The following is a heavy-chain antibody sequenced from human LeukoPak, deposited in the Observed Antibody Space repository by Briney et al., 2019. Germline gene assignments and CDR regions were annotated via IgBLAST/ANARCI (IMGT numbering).Heavy chain of an antibody. Sequence: PSETLSLTRTVSGGSISSSSYYWGWIRQPPGKGLEWIGSIYYSGSTYYNPSLKSRVTISVDTSKNQFSLKLSSVTAADTAVYYCASMRYYDFWSGQPNWFDPWGQGTLVTVSS. D-gene: IGHD3-3*01. CDR2: IYYSGST. V-gene: IGHV4-39*07. CDR1: GGSISSSSYY. J-gene: IGHJ5*02. CDR3: ASMRYYDFWSGQPNWFDP.